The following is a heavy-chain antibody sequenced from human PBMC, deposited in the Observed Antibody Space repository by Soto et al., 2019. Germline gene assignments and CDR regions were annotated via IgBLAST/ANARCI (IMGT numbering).Heavy chain of an antibody. V-gene: IGHV1-2*02. J-gene: IGHJ4*02. CDR2: INPNSGGT. Sequence: ASVKLSCKASGYTFTAYYMHWVRQAPGQGLEWMGWINPNSGGTNYAQKFQGRVTMTRDTSFSTAYMELSSLTSDDTAVYYCARTLDPYFDYWGQGTLVTVSS. D-gene: IGHD3-9*01. CDR3: ARTLDPYFDY. CDR1: GYTFTAYY.